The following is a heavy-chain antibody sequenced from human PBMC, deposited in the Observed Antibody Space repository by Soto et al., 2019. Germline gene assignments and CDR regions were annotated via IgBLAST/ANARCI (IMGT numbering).Heavy chain of an antibody. CDR1: GGTFSSYT. Sequence: QVQLVQSGAEVKKPGSSVKVSCKASGGTFSSYTISWVRQAPGQGLEWMGRIIPILGIANYAQKFQGRVTITADKSTSTAYMELSSLRSEDTAVYYCASSYSSGWLRTFDYWGQGTLVTVSS. J-gene: IGHJ4*02. CDR2: IIPILGIA. CDR3: ASSYSSGWLRTFDY. V-gene: IGHV1-69*02. D-gene: IGHD6-19*01.